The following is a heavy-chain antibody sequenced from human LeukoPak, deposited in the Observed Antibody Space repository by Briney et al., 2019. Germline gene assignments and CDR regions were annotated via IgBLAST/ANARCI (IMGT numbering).Heavy chain of an antibody. CDR2: ISGSGGST. J-gene: IGHJ4*02. D-gene: IGHD6-19*01. Sequence: PGGSLRLSCAASGFTFSSYAMSWVRQAPGKGLEWVSAISGSGGSTYYADSVKGRFTISRDNSKNTLHLQMNSLRAEDTAVYYCAKDSPSSGWYIEVDYWGQGTLATVSS. V-gene: IGHV3-23*01. CDR3: AKDSPSSGWYIEVDY. CDR1: GFTFSSYA.